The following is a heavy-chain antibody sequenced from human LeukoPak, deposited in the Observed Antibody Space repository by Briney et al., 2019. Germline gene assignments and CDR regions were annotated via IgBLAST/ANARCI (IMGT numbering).Heavy chain of an antibody. CDR2: INHSGST. Sequence: SETLSLTCAVYGGSFSGYYRSWIRQPPGKGLEWIGEINHSGSTNYNPSLKSRVTISVDTSKNQFSLKLSSVTAADTAVYYCARGPQYCSSTSCYRGNYYYMDVWGKGTTVTVSS. CDR1: GGSFSGYY. V-gene: IGHV4-34*01. CDR3: ARGPQYCSSTSCYRGNYYYMDV. J-gene: IGHJ6*03. D-gene: IGHD2-2*01.